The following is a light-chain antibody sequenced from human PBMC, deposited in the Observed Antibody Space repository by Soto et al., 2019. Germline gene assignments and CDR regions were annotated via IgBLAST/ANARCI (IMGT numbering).Light chain of an antibody. CDR3: QQRTDWPLT. V-gene: IGKV3-11*01. CDR2: DAS. Sequence: EIVLTQFPATLSLSPGERATLSCRASQSVSSYLAWYQQKPGQAPRLLIYDASTRATGIPARFSGSGSGTDFTLTISSLEPEDFAVYSCQQRTDWPLTCGQGTRLEIK. CDR1: QSVSSY. J-gene: IGKJ5*01.